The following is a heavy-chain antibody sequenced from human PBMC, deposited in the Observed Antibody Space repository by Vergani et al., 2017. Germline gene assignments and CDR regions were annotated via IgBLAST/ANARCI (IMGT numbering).Heavy chain of an antibody. CDR2: ISAYNGNA. D-gene: IGHD3-10*01. CDR1: GYNFRNYG. Sequence: QVQLVQSGAELMKPGASVTVSCKASGYNFRNYGITWVRQAPGQGLEWMGYISAYNGNAHYVEKIQGRITMTANTSSNTAYMELRSLTSDDTAMYFCARFGSGRISPPQGGFDLWGPGTLVTVSS. CDR3: ARFGSGRISPPQGGFDL. V-gene: IGHV1-18*01. J-gene: IGHJ3*01.